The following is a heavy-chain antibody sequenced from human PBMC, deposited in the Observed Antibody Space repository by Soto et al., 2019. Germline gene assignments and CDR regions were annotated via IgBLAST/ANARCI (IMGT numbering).Heavy chain of an antibody. Sequence: GGSLRLSCAASGFTFNIYALHWVRQAPGKGLEWVAVISFDGTKKYYSDSVKGRFTISRDNLKNTLYLQMNNLRVEDAALYFCAREDDYXYRYINYGLDVWGQGTTVTVSS. CDR1: GFTFNIYA. CDR3: AREDDYXYRYINYGLDV. J-gene: IGHJ6*02. V-gene: IGHV3-30-3*01. D-gene: IGHD4-17*01. CDR2: ISFDGTKK.